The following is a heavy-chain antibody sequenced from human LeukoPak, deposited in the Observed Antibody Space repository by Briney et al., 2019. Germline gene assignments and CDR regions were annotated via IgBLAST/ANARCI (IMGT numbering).Heavy chain of an antibody. V-gene: IGHV3-74*01. CDR2: INNDGSGT. CDR3: VRGGESTWS. CDR1: GFTFSSYW. D-gene: IGHD2-15*01. Sequence: PGGSLRLSCAASGFTFSSYWMHWVRKAPGEGPVWVSRINNDGSGTTYADSVKGRFTISRDDAKNTLYLQMNSLRAEDTAVYYCVRGGESTWSWGQGTLVTVSS. J-gene: IGHJ5*02.